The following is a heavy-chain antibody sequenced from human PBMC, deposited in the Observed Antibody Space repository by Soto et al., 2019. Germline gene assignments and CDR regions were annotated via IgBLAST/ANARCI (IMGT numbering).Heavy chain of an antibody. CDR1: GGSFSGYY. D-gene: IGHD5-12*01. V-gene: IGHV4-34*01. J-gene: IGHJ3*02. Sequence: SETLSLTCAVYGGSFSGYYWSWIRQPPGKGLEWIGEINHSGSTNYNPSLKSRVTISVDTSKNQFSLKLSSVTAADTAVYYCARGDIVATRTDAFDIWGQGTMVTVSS. CDR3: ARGDIVATRTDAFDI. CDR2: INHSGST.